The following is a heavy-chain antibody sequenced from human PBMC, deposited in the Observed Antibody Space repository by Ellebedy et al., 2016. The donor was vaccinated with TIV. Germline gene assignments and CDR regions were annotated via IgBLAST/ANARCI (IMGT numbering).Heavy chain of an antibody. Sequence: MPSETLSLTCTVSGGSISSAYWSRIRQPPGKGLDWIGNIYYSGSTNYNPSLKSRVTVLVDTSKNQFSLNLKSVTAADTAVYYCAREGKRGYSFGYLDFWGQGILVTVSS. CDR3: AREGKRGYSFGYLDF. V-gene: IGHV4-59*01. CDR2: IYYSGST. CDR1: GGSISSAY. D-gene: IGHD5-18*01. J-gene: IGHJ4*02.